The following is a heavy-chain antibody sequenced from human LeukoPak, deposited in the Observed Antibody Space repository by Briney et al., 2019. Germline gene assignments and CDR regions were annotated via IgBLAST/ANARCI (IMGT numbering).Heavy chain of an antibody. CDR3: AKGVGVAAAGTPNWFDP. CDR1: GFTFSSYA. D-gene: IGHD6-13*01. J-gene: IGHJ5*02. V-gene: IGHV3-23*01. CDR2: ISGSGGST. Sequence: LTGGSLRLSCAASGFTFSSYAMSWVRRAPGKGLEWVSAISGSGGSTYYADSVKGRFTISRDNSKNTLYLQMNSLRAEDTAVYYCAKGVGVAAAGTPNWFDPWGQGTLVTVSS.